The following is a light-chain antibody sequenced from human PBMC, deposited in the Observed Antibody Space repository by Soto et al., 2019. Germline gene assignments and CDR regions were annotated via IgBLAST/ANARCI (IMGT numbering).Light chain of an antibody. CDR1: ESLSTY. J-gene: IGKJ2*01. CDR3: QSYNDWPFS. CDR2: GAS. V-gene: IGKV3-15*01. Sequence: EIVMTPFPAALSKTPGESVTLSCRASESLSTYLAWYQHKPGQAPRLLIYGASTKATGIPARFSGSGSATDFTLTISSLQSEDFAVYYCQSYNDWPFSFGQGTKVDIK.